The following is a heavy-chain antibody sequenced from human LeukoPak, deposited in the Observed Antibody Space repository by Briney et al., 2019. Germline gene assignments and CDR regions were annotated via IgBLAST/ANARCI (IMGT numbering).Heavy chain of an antibody. CDR2: MNPNSGNT. J-gene: IGHJ5*02. V-gene: IGHV1-8*01. CDR3: ARPHCSSTDCHPPEWFDP. Sequence: ASVRVSCKTSGYSFTNYDINWVRQATGQGLEWMGWMNPNSGNTGYAQKFQGRVTMTRNTSISTAYMELSSLRSEDTAVYYCARPHCSSTDCHPPEWFDPWGQGTLVTVSS. D-gene: IGHD2-2*01. CDR1: GYSFTNYD.